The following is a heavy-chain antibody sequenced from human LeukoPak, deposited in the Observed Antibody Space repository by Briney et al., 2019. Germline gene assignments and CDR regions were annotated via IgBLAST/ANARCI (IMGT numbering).Heavy chain of an antibody. CDR2: ISFDGNNK. CDR1: GFTLSSSG. CDR3: AKVHSYGWLHNFDY. V-gene: IGHV3-30*18. D-gene: IGHD5-24*01. Sequence: GGSLRLSCAASGFTLSSSGIHWVRQAPGKGLEWVAAISFDGNNKYYTDSVKGRFTISRDNYKNTVFLQMNSLKPEDTAVYYCAKVHSYGWLHNFDYWGQGTLVTVSS. J-gene: IGHJ4*02.